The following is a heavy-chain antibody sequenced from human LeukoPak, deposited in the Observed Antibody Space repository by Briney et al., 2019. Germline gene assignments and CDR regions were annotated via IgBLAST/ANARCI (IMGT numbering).Heavy chain of an antibody. D-gene: IGHD2-21*02. CDR1: GFTFSSYG. CDR3: ANPLAYCGGDCYSDFDY. V-gene: IGHV3-33*06. CDR2: IWYDGSNK. J-gene: IGHJ4*02. Sequence: GRSLRLSCAASGFTFSSYGMHWVRQAPGKGLEWVAVIWYDGSNKYYADSVKGRFTISRDNSKNTLYLQMNSLRAEDTAVYYCANPLAYCGGDCYSDFDYWGQGTLVTVSS.